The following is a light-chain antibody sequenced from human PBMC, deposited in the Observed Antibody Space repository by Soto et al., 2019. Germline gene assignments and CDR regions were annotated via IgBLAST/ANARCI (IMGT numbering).Light chain of an antibody. CDR2: EVS. J-gene: IGLJ1*01. V-gene: IGLV2-8*01. CDR1: SSDVGGYNY. Sequence: QSALTQPPSASVSPGQSVTISCTGTSSDVGGYNYVSWYQQHPGKAPKLMIYEVSKRPSGVPDRFSGSKSGNTASLTVSGLQAEDEADYYCSSYAGSNNFVFGTGTKV. CDR3: SSYAGSNNFV.